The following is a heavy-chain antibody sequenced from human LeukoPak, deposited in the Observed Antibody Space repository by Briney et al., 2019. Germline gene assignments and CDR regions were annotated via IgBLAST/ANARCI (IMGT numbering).Heavy chain of an antibody. CDR1: GFTFSSYS. CDR3: ARDKFHVAAGFDY. J-gene: IGHJ4*02. CDR2: ISSSSSYI. V-gene: IGHV3-21*01. Sequence: GGSLRLSCAASGFTFSSYSMNWVRQAPGKGLEWVSSISSSSSYIYYADSVKGRFTISRDNAKNSLYLQMNSLRAEDTAVYYCARDKFHVAAGFDYWGQGTLVTVSS. D-gene: IGHD2-15*01.